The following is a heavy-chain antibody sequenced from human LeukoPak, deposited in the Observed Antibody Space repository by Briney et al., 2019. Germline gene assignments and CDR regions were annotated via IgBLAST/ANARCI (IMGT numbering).Heavy chain of an antibody. CDR1: GGSISSSNYY. V-gene: IGHV4-39*01. CDR2: IYYSGST. D-gene: IGHD3-10*01. J-gene: IGHJ4*02. CDR3: ARASTNDLKGSGSYGY. Sequence: PSETLSLTCTVSGGSISSSNYYWGWIRQPPGKGLEWIGSIYYSGSTYYNPSLKSRVTISVDTSKNQFSLKLSSVTAADTAVYFCARASTNDLKGSGSYGYWGQGILVTVSS.